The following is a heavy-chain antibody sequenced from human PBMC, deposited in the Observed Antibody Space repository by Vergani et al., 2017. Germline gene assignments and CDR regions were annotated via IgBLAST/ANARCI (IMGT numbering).Heavy chain of an antibody. J-gene: IGHJ6*02. CDR2: ASPYNGTT. D-gene: IGHD3-9*01. Sequence: VQSGDEVKKPGASVKVSCKTFGYSFINYGSSWVRQAPGQGLEWLGWASPYNGTTNYGQKIQGRDTMTTDTSTRSAYMQLRSLPFDDTAVDYCARGGFYDNIRVTYRPSAYCGRGVWGRGTKVA. CDR3: ARGGFYDNIRVTYRPSAYCGRGV. V-gene: IGHV1-18*01. CDR1: GYSFINYG.